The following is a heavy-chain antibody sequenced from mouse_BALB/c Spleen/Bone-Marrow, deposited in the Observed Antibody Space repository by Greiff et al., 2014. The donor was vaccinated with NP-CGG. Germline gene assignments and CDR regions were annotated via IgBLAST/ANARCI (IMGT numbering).Heavy chain of an antibody. Sequence: VKLQESGAELVKPGASVKLSCKASGYTFSSYYMYWVKQRPGQGLEWIGEINPSNGGTKFNEKFKSKATLTVDKSPSTAYMQLSSLTSEDSAVYYCTRSNYGYWYFDVWGAGTTVTVSS. D-gene: IGHD1-1*01. CDR2: INPSNGGT. CDR3: TRSNYGYWYFDV. V-gene: IGHV1S81*02. CDR1: GYTFSSYY. J-gene: IGHJ1*01.